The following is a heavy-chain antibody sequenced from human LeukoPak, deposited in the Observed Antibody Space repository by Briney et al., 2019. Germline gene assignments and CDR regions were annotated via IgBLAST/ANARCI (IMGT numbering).Heavy chain of an antibody. J-gene: IGHJ4*02. V-gene: IGHV3-23*01. CDR3: AKDGPIRSGPNDFDY. Sequence: SGGSLRLSCAASGFTFSSYAMSWVRQAPGKGLEWVSAISGSGGSTYYADSVKGRFTISRDNSKNTLYLQMNSLRAEDTAVYYCAKDGPIRSGPNDFDYWGQGTLVTVSS. CDR1: GFTFSSYA. CDR2: ISGSGGST. D-gene: IGHD2-15*01.